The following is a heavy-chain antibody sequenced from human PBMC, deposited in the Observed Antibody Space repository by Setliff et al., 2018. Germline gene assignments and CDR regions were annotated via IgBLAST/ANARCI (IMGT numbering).Heavy chain of an antibody. CDR1: GFTFSNYG. Sequence: GGSLRLSCVASGFTFSNYGMHWVRQAPGKGLEWVAVISYDGSNKYYADSVKGRFTISRDNSKNTLYLQMNSLRAEDTAVYYCARSRLRFLEWLLYPTGFDYWGQGTLVTVSS. J-gene: IGHJ4*02. CDR3: ARSRLRFLEWLLYPTGFDY. CDR2: ISYDGSNK. D-gene: IGHD3-3*01. V-gene: IGHV3-30*19.